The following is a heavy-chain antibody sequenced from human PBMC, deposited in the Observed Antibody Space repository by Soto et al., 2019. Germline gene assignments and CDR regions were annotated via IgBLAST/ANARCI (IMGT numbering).Heavy chain of an antibody. CDR1: GYSFANYW. D-gene: IGHD3-10*01. J-gene: IGHJ6*02. CDR2: IYPGDSDT. CDR3: ARNRLRQYYYGMDV. V-gene: IGHV5-51*01. Sequence: PGESLKISCQGSGYSFANYWIAWVRQMPGKGLEWVGVIYPGDSDTRYSPSFRGQVTISADKSISHVYLQWSSLKASDTAMYYCARNRLRQYYYGMDVWGQGTRVTAS.